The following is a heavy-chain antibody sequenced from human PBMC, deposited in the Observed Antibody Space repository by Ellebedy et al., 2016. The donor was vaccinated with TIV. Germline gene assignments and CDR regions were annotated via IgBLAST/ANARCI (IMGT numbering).Heavy chain of an antibody. V-gene: IGHV3-30*18. J-gene: IGHJ6*02. CDR3: AKSSPGDYYYYGMDV. CDR1: GFTFSSYV. Sequence: GESLKISXAASGFTFSSYVMHWVRQAPGKGLEWVAVISYDGTKKYYADSVKGRFTISRDNSKNTLYLQMYSLRAEDTAVYYCAKSSPGDYYYYGMDVWGQGTTVTVS. CDR2: ISYDGTKK.